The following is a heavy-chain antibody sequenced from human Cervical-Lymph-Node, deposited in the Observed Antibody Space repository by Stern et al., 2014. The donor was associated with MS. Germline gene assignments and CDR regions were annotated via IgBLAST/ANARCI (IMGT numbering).Heavy chain of an antibody. Sequence: QVQLVQSGAEVKKPGASVKVSCKASGYTFTSYGISWVRQAPGQGLEWMGLISSYTGNSHYAQTLQGRVTMTTDTSTSTAYMELRSLRSDDSAVYYCARGLLGSENAFDIWGQGTMVTVSS. J-gene: IGHJ3*02. CDR3: ARGLLGSENAFDI. CDR2: ISSYTGNS. D-gene: IGHD2-15*01. V-gene: IGHV1-18*01. CDR1: GYTFTSYG.